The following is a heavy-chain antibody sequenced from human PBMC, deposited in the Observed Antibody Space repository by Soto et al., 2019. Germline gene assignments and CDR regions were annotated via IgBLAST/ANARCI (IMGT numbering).Heavy chain of an antibody. CDR3: ARDRIAVAGMVYNWFDP. Sequence: ASVKVSCKASGGTFSSYAISWVRQAPGQGLEWMGGIIPIFGTANYAQKFQGRVTITADESTSTAYMELSSLRSEDTAVYYCARDRIAVAGMVYNWFDPWGQGTLVTVSS. CDR2: IIPIFGTA. D-gene: IGHD6-19*01. V-gene: IGHV1-69*13. CDR1: GGTFSSYA. J-gene: IGHJ5*02.